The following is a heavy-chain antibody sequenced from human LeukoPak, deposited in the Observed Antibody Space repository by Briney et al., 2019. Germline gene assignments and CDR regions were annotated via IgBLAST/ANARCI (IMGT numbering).Heavy chain of an antibody. D-gene: IGHD5-24*01. CDR2: IYYSGST. J-gene: IGHJ4*02. CDR1: GDSISGNY. Sequence: SETLSLTCTVSGDSISGNYWTWLRQPPRKGLEWIGYIYYSGSTNYNASLKSRVTISVDTSKNQFSLKLSSVTAADTAVYYCARLGDGDNLRYFDYWGQGTLVTVSS. CDR3: ARLGDGDNLRYFDY. V-gene: IGHV4-59*08.